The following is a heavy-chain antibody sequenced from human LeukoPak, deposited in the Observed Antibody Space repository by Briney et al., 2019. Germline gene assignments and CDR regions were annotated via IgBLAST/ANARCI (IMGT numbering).Heavy chain of an antibody. CDR1: GFTVSSNY. J-gene: IGHJ4*02. D-gene: IGHD3-22*01. CDR3: ARGPTGYYDSSGGDY. Sequence: PGGSLRLSCAASGFTVSSNYMSWVRQAPGKGLEWVSVIYSGGSTYYADSVKGRFTISRDNSKNTLYLQMNSLRAEDTAVYYCARGPTGYYDSSGGDYWGQGTLVTVPS. V-gene: IGHV3-53*01. CDR2: IYSGGST.